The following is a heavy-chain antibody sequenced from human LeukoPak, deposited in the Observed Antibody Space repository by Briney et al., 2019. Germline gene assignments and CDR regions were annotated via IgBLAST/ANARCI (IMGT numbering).Heavy chain of an antibody. CDR3: ARGNSSGWYGGFDH. Sequence: SETLSLTCTVSGGSISGYYWSWIRQPPGKGLEWIAYIYDTGGTRYNPSLKSRVTISVDPSKRELSLQLSSVTAADTAVYYCARGNSSGWYGGFDHWGRGTLVTVSS. D-gene: IGHD6-19*01. CDR1: GGSISGYY. V-gene: IGHV4-59*01. CDR2: IYDTGGT. J-gene: IGHJ4*02.